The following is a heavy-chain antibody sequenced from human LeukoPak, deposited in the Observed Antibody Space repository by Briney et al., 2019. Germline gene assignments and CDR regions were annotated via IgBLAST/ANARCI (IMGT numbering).Heavy chain of an antibody. J-gene: IGHJ6*03. D-gene: IGHD2-2*01. CDR3: ARLKVVPAAIIHYYYYMDV. Sequence: GGSLRLSCAASGFTFSSYSMNWVRQAPGKGLEWVSSISSSSSYIYYADSVKGRFTISRDNAKNSLYLQMNSLRAEDTAVYYCARLKVVPAAIIHYYYYMDVWGKGTTVTVSS. CDR2: ISSSSSYI. V-gene: IGHV3-21*01. CDR1: GFTFSSYS.